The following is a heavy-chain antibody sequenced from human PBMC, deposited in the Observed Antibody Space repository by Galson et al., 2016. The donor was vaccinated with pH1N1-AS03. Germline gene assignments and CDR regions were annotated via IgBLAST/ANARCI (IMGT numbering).Heavy chain of an antibody. D-gene: IGHD4-23*01. Sequence: SLRLSCAASGFTFSNFAMSWVRQGPGEGLEWVSAISGDGDVTYYADSTKGRFIISRDNSKDTLYLQMSGLRAEDTAEYYCATDGTNGLLRWKYWGQGTLVTVSS. V-gene: IGHV3-23*01. CDR1: GFTFSNFA. CDR3: ATDGTNGLLRWKY. J-gene: IGHJ4*02. CDR2: ISGDGDVT.